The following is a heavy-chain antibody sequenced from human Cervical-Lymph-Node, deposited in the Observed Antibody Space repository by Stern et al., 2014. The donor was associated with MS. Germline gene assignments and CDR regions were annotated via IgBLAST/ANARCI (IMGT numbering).Heavy chain of an antibody. Sequence: QVQLMQSGAEVKKPGSSEKVSCKASVGTFSSYAISWVRQAPGQGLEWMGGIIPIFGTANYAQKFQGRVTITADESTSTAYMELSSLRSEDTAVYYCAREPRLTIVGATGYFDYWGQGTLVTVSS. V-gene: IGHV1-69*01. CDR1: VGTFSSYA. CDR2: IIPIFGTA. D-gene: IGHD1-26*01. J-gene: IGHJ4*02. CDR3: AREPRLTIVGATGYFDY.